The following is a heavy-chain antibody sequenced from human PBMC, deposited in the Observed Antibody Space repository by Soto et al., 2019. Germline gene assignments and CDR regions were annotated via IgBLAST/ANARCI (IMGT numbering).Heavy chain of an antibody. CDR1: GFTVSSNY. Sequence: GGSLRLSCAASGFTVSSNYMSWVRQAPGKRLEWVSVIYSGGSTYYADSVKGRFTISRHNSKNTLYLQMNSLRAEDTAVYYCARGSYDFWSGYSTYWDYWGQGTLVTVSS. CDR2: IYSGGST. J-gene: IGHJ4*02. D-gene: IGHD3-3*01. CDR3: ARGSYDFWSGYSTYWDY. V-gene: IGHV3-53*04.